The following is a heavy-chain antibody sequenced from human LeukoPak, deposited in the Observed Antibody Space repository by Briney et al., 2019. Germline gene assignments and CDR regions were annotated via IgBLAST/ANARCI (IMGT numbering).Heavy chain of an antibody. CDR2: ISSSSSYI. CDR3: ARENGGSYWASDAFDI. CDR1: GFTFSSYS. V-gene: IGHV3-21*01. D-gene: IGHD3-10*01. J-gene: IGHJ3*02. Sequence: PGGSLRLSCAASGFTFSSYSMNWVRQAPGKGLEWVSSISSSSSYIYYADSVKGRFTISRDNAKNSLYLQMNSLRAEDTAVYYCARENGGSYWASDAFDIWGQGTMVTVSS.